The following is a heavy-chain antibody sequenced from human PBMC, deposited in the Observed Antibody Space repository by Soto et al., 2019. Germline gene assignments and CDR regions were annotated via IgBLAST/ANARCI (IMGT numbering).Heavy chain of an antibody. V-gene: IGHV4-39*02. J-gene: IGHJ4*02. CDR2: IHYSGRT. D-gene: IGHD2-21*02. Sequence: ASETLSITCIVSGESISSSSYYWGWIRQPPGKGLEWTGSIHYSGRTYYNPSFKRRVTISIDTWKNQFSLKLSSVTTTDTAVYYCAREPTTVVTQAYCDHRGQGALFTVSS. CDR3: AREPTTVVTQAYCDH. CDR1: GESISSSSYY.